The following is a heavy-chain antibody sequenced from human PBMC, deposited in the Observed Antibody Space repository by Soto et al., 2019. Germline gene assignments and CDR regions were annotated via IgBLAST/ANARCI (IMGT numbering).Heavy chain of an antibody. D-gene: IGHD5-18*01. V-gene: IGHV4-59*08. CDR3: ARGGERSWIQLWS. J-gene: IGHJ5*02. CDR1: GGSISSYY. CDR2: IYYSGST. Sequence: QVQLQESGPGLVKPSETLSLTCTVSGGSISSYYWSWIRQPPGKGLEWIGYIYYSGSTNYNPSLNSRLPISVDTSQTHFSLTLSSVTAADTAVYYCARGGERSWIQLWSWGQGTLVTVSS.